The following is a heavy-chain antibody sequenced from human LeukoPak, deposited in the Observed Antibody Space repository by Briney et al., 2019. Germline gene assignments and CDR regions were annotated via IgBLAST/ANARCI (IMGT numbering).Heavy chain of an antibody. CDR3: ARVYYDSSGYYFDY. CDR2: ISAYNGNT. D-gene: IGHD3-22*01. V-gene: IGHV1-18*01. Sequence: EASVKVSCKASGGTFSSYAISWVRQAPGQGLEWMGWISAYNGNTNYAQKLQGRVTMTTDTSTSTAYMELRSLRSDDTAVYYCARVYYDSSGYYFDYWGQGTLVTVSS. CDR1: GGTFSSYA. J-gene: IGHJ4*02.